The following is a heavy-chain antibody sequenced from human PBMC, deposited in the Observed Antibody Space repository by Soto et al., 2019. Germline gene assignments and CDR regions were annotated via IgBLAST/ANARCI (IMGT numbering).Heavy chain of an antibody. CDR2: ISASGASI. Sequence: EEQLLQSGGGLVQPGGSLRLSCAASGFSFNDYAMSLIRQAPGKGLEWVSGISASGASIHYADSVKGRFIVSRDNSNNALYLQMSSLRVEDTAMYYCTKDWVVVSTIPHLWGQGTRVTVSS. V-gene: IGHV3-23*01. D-gene: IGHD5-12*01. CDR3: TKDWVVVSTIPHL. J-gene: IGHJ5*02. CDR1: GFSFNDYA.